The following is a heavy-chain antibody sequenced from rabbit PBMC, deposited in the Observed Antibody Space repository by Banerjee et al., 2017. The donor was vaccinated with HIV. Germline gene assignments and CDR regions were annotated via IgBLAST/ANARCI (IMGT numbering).Heavy chain of an antibody. V-gene: IGHV1S40*01. CDR3: ARDTGSSFSSYGMDL. CDR2: IYTGDGTST. J-gene: IGHJ6*01. Sequence: QSLEESGGGLVQPEGSLTLTCTASGFSFSNNYYMCWVRQAPGKGLEWIGCIYTGDGTSTAYASWAKGRFTVSKTSSTTVTLQMTSLTVADTATYFCARDTGSSFSSYGMDLWGQGTLVTVS. D-gene: IGHD8-1*01. CDR1: GFSFSNNYY.